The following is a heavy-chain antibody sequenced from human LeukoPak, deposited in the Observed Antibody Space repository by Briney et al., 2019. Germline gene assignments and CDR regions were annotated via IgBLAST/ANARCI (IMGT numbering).Heavy chain of an antibody. V-gene: IGHV1-18*01. CDR1: GYTFTSYG. D-gene: IGHD3-3*01. CDR3: ARTYYDFWSGYYKSWEFDD. Sequence: ASVKVSCKASGYTFTSYGISWVRQAPGQGLEWMGWISAYNGNTNYAQKLQGRVTMTTDTSTSTAYMELRSLRSDDTAVYYCARTYYDFWSGYYKSWEFDDWGQGTLVTVSS. CDR2: ISAYNGNT. J-gene: IGHJ4*02.